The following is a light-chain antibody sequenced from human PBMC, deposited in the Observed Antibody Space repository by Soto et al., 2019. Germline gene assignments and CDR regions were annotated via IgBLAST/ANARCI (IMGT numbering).Light chain of an antibody. CDR2: DVS. CDR3: CSYAGSYTWL. J-gene: IGLJ3*02. CDR1: SSDVGGYNY. V-gene: IGLV2-11*01. Sequence: QSALTQPRSVSGSTGQSVTISCTGTSSDVGGYNYVSWYQQHPGKAPKLMIYDVSKRPSGVPDRFSGSKSGNTASLTISGLQAEDDADYYCCSYAGSYTWLFGGGTKVTVL.